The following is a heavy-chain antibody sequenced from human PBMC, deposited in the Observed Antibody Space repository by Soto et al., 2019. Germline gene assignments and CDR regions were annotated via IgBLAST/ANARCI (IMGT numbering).Heavy chain of an antibody. J-gene: IGHJ4*02. CDR3: ATMNGYFEY. Sequence: GGSLRLSCADSGFRFSSYSMSWVRQTPGKGLEWVAAITATGDRTYYADSVTGRFTISRDNSKKMHYLQMTSLRAEDTAMYYCATMNGYFEYWGQGTPVTVSS. CDR1: GFRFSSYS. CDR2: ITATGDRT. V-gene: IGHV3-23*01. D-gene: IGHD3-22*01.